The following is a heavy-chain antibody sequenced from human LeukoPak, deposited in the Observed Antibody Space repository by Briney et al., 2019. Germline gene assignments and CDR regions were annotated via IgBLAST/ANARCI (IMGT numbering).Heavy chain of an antibody. CDR1: GFTFSIYA. CDR2: ISGSAGST. Sequence: AGSLRLSCAASGFTFSIYAMSWVRQAPGKGLEWVSAISGSAGSTYYADSVKGRFTFSRDNSKNTVYLRMNSLSAEDTAVYYCAKDLDVDHPKTALRGYTYGFDYWGQGTLVTVSS. CDR3: AKDLDVDHPKTALRGYTYGFDY. J-gene: IGHJ4*02. D-gene: IGHD5-18*01. V-gene: IGHV3-23*01.